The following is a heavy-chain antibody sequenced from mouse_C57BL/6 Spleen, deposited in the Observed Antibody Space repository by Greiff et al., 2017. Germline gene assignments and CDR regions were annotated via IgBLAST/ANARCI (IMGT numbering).Heavy chain of an antibody. V-gene: IGHV3-8*01. CDR2: ISYSGST. CDR3: ARLGTAQYYFDY. Sequence: EVQRVESGPGLAKPSQTLSLTCSVTGYSITSYYWNWIRKFPGNKLEYMGYISYSGSTYYNPSLKSRISITRDTSKNQYYLQLNSVTTEDTATYYCARLGTAQYYFDYWGQGTTLTVSS. J-gene: IGHJ2*01. D-gene: IGHD3-2*02. CDR1: GYSITSYY.